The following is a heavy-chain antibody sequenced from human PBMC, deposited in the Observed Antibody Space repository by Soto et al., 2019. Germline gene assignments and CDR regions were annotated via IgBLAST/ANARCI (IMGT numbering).Heavy chain of an antibody. CDR3: ARKAVAATGSRWFDP. CDR2: IIPIFGTA. CDR1: GGTFSSYA. D-gene: IGHD2-15*01. J-gene: IGHJ5*02. V-gene: IGHV1-69*06. Sequence: GASVKVSCKASGGTFSSYAISWVRQAPGQGLELMGGIIPIFGTANYAQKFQGRVTITADKSTSTAYMELSSLRSEDTAVYYCARKAVAATGSRWFDPWGQGTLVTVSS.